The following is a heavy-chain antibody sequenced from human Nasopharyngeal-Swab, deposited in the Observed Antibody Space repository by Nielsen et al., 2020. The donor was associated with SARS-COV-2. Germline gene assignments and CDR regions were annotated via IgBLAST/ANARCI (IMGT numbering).Heavy chain of an antibody. CDR2: IKQDGSEK. J-gene: IGHJ5*02. Sequence: WIRQHPGKGLEWVANIKQDGSEKYYVDSVKGRFTISRDNAKNSLYLQMNSLRAEDTAVYYCARVLVPAARHGNWFDPWGQGTLVTVSS. V-gene: IGHV3-7*01. D-gene: IGHD2-2*01. CDR3: ARVLVPAARHGNWFDP.